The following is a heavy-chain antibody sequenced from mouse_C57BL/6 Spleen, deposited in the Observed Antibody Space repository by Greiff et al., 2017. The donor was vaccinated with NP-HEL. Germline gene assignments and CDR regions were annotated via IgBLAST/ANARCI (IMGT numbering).Heavy chain of an antibody. CDR3: TREPPYYGSSLWYFDV. J-gene: IGHJ1*03. CDR2: IDPETGGT. CDR1: GYTFTDYE. D-gene: IGHD1-1*01. Sequence: VHLVESGAELVRPGASVTLSCKASGYTFTDYEMHWVKQTPVHGLEWIGAIDPETGGTAYNQKFKGKARLTADKSSSTAYMELRSLTSEDSAVYYCTREPPYYGSSLWYFDVWGTGTTVTVSS. V-gene: IGHV1-15*01.